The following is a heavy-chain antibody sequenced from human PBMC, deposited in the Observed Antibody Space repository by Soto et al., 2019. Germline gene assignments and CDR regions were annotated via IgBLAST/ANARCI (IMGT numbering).Heavy chain of an antibody. V-gene: IGHV3-23*01. D-gene: IGHD2-8*01. CDR1: GFTLSDYA. CDR2: IGATGNWP. J-gene: IGHJ3*01. Sequence: PGGNPRISCAASGFTLSDYAMYWVRQAPGKGLEWASHIGATGNWPEYTDSVKGRFTISRDNSKNTLYLHMNSLRVEDTAVYYYSKYAIPITSTNYGCAVWGPGTMLT. CDR3: SKYAIPITSTNYGCAV.